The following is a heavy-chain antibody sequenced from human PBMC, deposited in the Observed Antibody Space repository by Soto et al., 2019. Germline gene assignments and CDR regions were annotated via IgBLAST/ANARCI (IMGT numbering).Heavy chain of an antibody. CDR2: IYYSGTT. D-gene: IGHD2-15*01. J-gene: IGHJ5*01. V-gene: IGHV4-59*01. CDR3: ARGGWSMDS. CDR1: GGSLSPLY. Sequence: QVQLQESGPGLVKPSETLSLTCTVSGGSLSPLYWSWIRQPPGKGLEWIGYIYYSGTTNYNASLMSRVTISVDTYKNQFSLNLRSVTAADTAVYYCARGGWSMDSWGHGTLVTVSS.